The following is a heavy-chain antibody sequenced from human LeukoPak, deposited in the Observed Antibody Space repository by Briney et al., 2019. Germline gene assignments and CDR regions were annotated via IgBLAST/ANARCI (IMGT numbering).Heavy chain of an antibody. CDR2: ISSSGSTI. CDR3: ARAKMGYDFWSGLDY. CDR1: GFTFSDYY. J-gene: IGHJ4*02. V-gene: IGHV3-11*04. Sequence: GGSLRLSCAASGFTFSDYYMSWIRQAPGKGLEWVSYISSSGSTIYYADSVKGRFTISRDNSKNTLYLQMNSLRAEDTAVYYCARAKMGYDFWSGLDYWGQGTLVTVSS. D-gene: IGHD3-3*01.